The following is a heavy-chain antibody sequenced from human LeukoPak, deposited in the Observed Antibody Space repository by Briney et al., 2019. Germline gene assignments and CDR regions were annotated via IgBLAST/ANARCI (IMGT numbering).Heavy chain of an antibody. CDR3: AKDYTMTHPPFEY. V-gene: IGHV3-53*01. CDR1: GFTVSSNY. D-gene: IGHD3-16*01. Sequence: GGSLRLSCAASGFTVSSNYMSWVRQAPGKGLEWASVIYSGGTTYYPDSVKGRFTISRDNSKNTLYLQMNSLRADDTAVYYCAKDYTMTHPPFEYWGQGTLVTVSS. J-gene: IGHJ4*02. CDR2: IYSGGTT.